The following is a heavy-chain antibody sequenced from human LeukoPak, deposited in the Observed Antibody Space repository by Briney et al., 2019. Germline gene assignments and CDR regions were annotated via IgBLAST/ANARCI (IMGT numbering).Heavy chain of an antibody. CDR3: AREEVVVIAEDAFDI. CDR1: GSTFSSYS. V-gene: IGHV3-7*01. J-gene: IGHJ3*02. D-gene: IGHD2-21*01. Sequence: GGCLRLSCAASGSTFSSYSMSSVRQTPRKGLEWVAIIKQDGSAKYYVDSVKGRFPIPRASAKNSLYLQMTSLRAETTAGYYCAREEVVVIAEDAFDIWGQGTMVTVPS. CDR2: IKQDGSAK.